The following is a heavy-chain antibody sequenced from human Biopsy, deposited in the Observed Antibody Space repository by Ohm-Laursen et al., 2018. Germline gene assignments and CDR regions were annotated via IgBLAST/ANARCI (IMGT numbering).Heavy chain of an antibody. CDR3: TKRRTAVRPFDS. D-gene: IGHD6-25*01. J-gene: IGHJ4*01. V-gene: IGHV3-9*01. Sequence: RSLRLSCTASGFIFSDYGMHWVQQAPGKGLEWVSGISGSSNNIIYADSVRGRFTISRDNAKSSLYLEMNSLRSEDTAFYYCTKRRTAVRPFDSWGHGTLVTVSS. CDR2: ISGSSNNI. CDR1: GFIFSDYG.